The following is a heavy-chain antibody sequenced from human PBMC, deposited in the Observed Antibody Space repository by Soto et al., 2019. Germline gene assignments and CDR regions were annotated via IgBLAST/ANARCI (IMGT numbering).Heavy chain of an antibody. J-gene: IGHJ3*02. CDR3: ASSGFQGDHDAFDI. Sequence: QVQLVQSGAEVKKPGASVKVSCKVSGYTLTELSMPWVRQAPGKGLEWMGGFDPEDGETIYAQKFQGRVTMTEDTSTDTAYMELSSLRSEDTDVYYCASSGFQGDHDAFDIWGQGTMVTVSS. V-gene: IGHV1-24*01. CDR1: GYTLTELS. D-gene: IGHD3-22*01. CDR2: FDPEDGET.